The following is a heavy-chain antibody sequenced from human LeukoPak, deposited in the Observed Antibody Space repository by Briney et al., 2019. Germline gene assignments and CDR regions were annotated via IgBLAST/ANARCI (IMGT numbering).Heavy chain of an antibody. J-gene: IGHJ4*02. Sequence: PGGSLRLSCAASGFTFSSYWMSWVRQAPGKGLEWVANIKQDGSEKYYVDSVKGRFTISRDNAKNSLYLQMNSLRAEDTAVYYCASEYSSGFYDYWGQGTLVTVSS. CDR2: IKQDGSEK. CDR1: GFTFSSYW. CDR3: ASEYSSGFYDY. D-gene: IGHD6-19*01. V-gene: IGHV3-7*01.